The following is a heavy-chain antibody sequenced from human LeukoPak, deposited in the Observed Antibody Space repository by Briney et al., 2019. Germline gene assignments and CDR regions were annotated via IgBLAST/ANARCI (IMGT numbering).Heavy chain of an antibody. D-gene: IGHD1-26*01. CDR1: GYTFTDYY. Sequence: ASVKVSCKASGYTFTDYYLHWVRQAPGHGLEWMGWINPKTGVTKYAQNFQGRVTTTRDTSISTAYMEVSRLRSDDTAVFYCARDLAMYSPDLDYWGQGTLVTVSS. V-gene: IGHV1-2*02. J-gene: IGHJ4*02. CDR3: ARDLAMYSPDLDY. CDR2: INPKTGVT.